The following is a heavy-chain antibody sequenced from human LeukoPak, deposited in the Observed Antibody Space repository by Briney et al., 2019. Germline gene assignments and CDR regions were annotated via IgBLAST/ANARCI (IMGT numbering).Heavy chain of an antibody. CDR2: ISSSSSYI. J-gene: IGHJ4*02. CDR3: ARDHRRNTPGY. CDR1: KFTFSNYV. V-gene: IGHV3-21*01. Sequence: GGSLRLSCTASKFTFSNYVMTWVRQAPGKGLEWVSSISSSSSYIYYADSVKGRFTISRDNAKNSLYLQMNSLRAEDTAVYYCARDHRRNTPGYWGQGTLVTVSS. D-gene: IGHD2-2*02.